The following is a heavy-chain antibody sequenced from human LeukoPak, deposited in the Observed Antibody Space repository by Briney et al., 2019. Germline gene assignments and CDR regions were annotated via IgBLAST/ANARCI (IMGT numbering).Heavy chain of an antibody. V-gene: IGHV4-34*01. CDR2: INHSGST. CDR3: ASLPHSSGWYLLPRDY. Sequence: SETLSLTCAVYGGSFSGYYWSWIRQPPGKGLEWIGEINHSGSTNYNPSLKSRVTISVDTSKNQFSLKLSSVTAADTAVYYCASLPHSSGWYLLPRDYWGQGTLVTVSS. CDR1: GGSFSGYY. J-gene: IGHJ4*02. D-gene: IGHD6-19*01.